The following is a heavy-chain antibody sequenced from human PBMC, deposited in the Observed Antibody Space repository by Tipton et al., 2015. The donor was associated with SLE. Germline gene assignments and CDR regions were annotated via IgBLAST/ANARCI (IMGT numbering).Heavy chain of an antibody. Sequence: GLVKPSETLSLTCTVTGGSISSHYWSWIRLSPGKGLEWIGCIYYSGSANYSPSLKSRVTISVDTSKNQFSLKVTSVTAADTAVYYCARGYYGDYVFPLDNWGQGTAVTVSS. CDR1: GGSISSHY. V-gene: IGHV4-59*11. D-gene: IGHD4-17*01. J-gene: IGHJ4*02. CDR3: ARGYYGDYVFPLDN. CDR2: IYYSGSA.